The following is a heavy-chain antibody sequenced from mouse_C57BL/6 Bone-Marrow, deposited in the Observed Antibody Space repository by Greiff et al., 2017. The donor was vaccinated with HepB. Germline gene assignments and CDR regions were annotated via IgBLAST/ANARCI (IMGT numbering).Heavy chain of an antibody. CDR2: ISSGSSTI. CDR3: ARRIYDYDGGGFDY. V-gene: IGHV5-17*01. CDR1: GFTFSDYG. Sequence: DVQLVESGGGLVKPGGSLKLSCAASGFTFSDYGMHWVRQAPEKGLEWVAYISSGSSTIYYADTVKGRFTISRDNAKNTLFLQMTSLRSEDTAMYYCARRIYDYDGGGFDYWGQGTTLTVSS. D-gene: IGHD2-4*01. J-gene: IGHJ2*01.